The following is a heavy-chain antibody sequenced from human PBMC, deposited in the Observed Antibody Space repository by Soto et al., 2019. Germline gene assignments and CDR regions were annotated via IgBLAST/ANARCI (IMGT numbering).Heavy chain of an antibody. Sequence: QVQLVQSGAEVKKPGASVKVSCKASGYTFTSYDINWVRQATGQGLEWMGWMNPNSGNTGYAQKFQGRVTMTRNTSISTAYMELSSLRSEDTAVYYCARGRYRGSRKMATLERGSYWYFDLWGRGTLVTVSS. CDR3: ARGRYRGSRKMATLERGSYWYFDL. V-gene: IGHV1-8*01. CDR1: GYTFTSYD. CDR2: MNPNSGNT. D-gene: IGHD1-1*01. J-gene: IGHJ2*01.